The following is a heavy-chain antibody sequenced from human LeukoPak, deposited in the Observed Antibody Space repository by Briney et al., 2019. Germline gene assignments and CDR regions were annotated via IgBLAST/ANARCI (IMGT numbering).Heavy chain of an antibody. Sequence: GGSLRLSCAASGFTFSSYAMHWVRQDPGKGLEWVAVISYDGSNKYYADSVKGRFTISRDNSKNTLYLQMNSLRAEDTAVYYCARGEPLLLWFGELLCLDYWGQGTLVTVSS. V-gene: IGHV3-30-3*01. CDR2: ISYDGSNK. CDR1: GFTFSSYA. J-gene: IGHJ4*02. D-gene: IGHD3-10*01. CDR3: ARGEPLLLWFGELLCLDY.